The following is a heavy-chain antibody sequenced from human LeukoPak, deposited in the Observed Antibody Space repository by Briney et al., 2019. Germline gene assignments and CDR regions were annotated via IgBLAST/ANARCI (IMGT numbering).Heavy chain of an antibody. CDR1: GYTFTGYY. V-gene: IGHV1-2*02. J-gene: IGHJ4*02. CDR3: ARDRSPIGGYYDSSGSYPPDN. D-gene: IGHD3-22*01. CDR2: INPNSGGT. Sequence: ASVKVSFKASGYTFTGYYMHWVRQAPGQGLEWMGWINPNSGGTNYAQKFQGRVTMTRDTSISTAYMELSRLRSDDTAVYYCARDRSPIGGYYDSSGSYPPDNWGQGTLVTVSS.